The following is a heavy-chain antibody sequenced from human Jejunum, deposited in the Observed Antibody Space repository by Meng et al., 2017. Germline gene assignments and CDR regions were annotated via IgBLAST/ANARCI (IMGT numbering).Heavy chain of an antibody. CDR2: IYHSGRS. CDR3: ARGVGDIRFGFDY. D-gene: IGHD3-16*01. Sequence: QGNLRGWGPGLVKPSGTLSLTCEVSGDSISSTSWWDWLRQPPGKGLEWIGEIYHSGRSNFIPSLKSRVSISLDESKNQFSLTLNSVTAADTAVYYCARGVGDIRFGFDYWGQGILVTVSS. V-gene: IGHV4-4*02. CDR1: GDSISSTSW. J-gene: IGHJ4*02.